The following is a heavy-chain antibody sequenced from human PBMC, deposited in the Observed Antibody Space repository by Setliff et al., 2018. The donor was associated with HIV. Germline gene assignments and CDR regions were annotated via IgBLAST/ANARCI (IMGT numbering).Heavy chain of an antibody. V-gene: IGHV3-21*01. D-gene: IGHD5-12*01. J-gene: IGHJ4*02. CDR3: AGENVDIVATTKAIDF. CDR2: ITYSGSHK. CDR1: GFAFSSYV. Sequence: PGGSLRLSCAASGFAFSSYVMNWVRQAPGKGLEWVSSITYSGSHKFYADSLKGRFTISRDNAEKSLYLQMNSLRAEDTAVYYCAGENVDIVATTKAIDFWGQGTLVTVSS.